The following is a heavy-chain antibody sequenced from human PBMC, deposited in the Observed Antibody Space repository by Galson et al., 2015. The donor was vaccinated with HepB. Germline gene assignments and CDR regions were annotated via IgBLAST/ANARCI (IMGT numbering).Heavy chain of an antibody. Sequence: LSLTCAVYGGSFSGYYWSWIRQPPGKGLEWIGEINHSGSTNYNPSLKSRVTISVDTSKNQFSLKLSSVTAADTAVYYCARALSGSYDAFDIWGQGTMLTVSS. D-gene: IGHD1-26*01. CDR2: INHSGST. CDR3: ARALSGSYDAFDI. V-gene: IGHV4-34*01. CDR1: GGSFSGYY. J-gene: IGHJ3*02.